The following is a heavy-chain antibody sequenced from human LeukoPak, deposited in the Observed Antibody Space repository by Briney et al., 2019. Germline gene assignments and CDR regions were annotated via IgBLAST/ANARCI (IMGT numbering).Heavy chain of an antibody. CDR2: ISSSSSYI. Sequence: PGGSLRLSCAASGFTFSSYSMNWVRQAPGKGLEWVSSISSSSSYIYYADSVKGRFTISRDNSKNSLYLQMNSLRAEDTAVYYCARAPYCGGDCYNINFDYWGQGTLVTVSS. CDR1: GFTFSSYS. V-gene: IGHV3-21*01. D-gene: IGHD2-21*02. CDR3: ARAPYCGGDCYNINFDY. J-gene: IGHJ4*02.